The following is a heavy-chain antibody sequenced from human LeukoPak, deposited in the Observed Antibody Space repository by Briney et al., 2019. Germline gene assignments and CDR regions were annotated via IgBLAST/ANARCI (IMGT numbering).Heavy chain of an antibody. D-gene: IGHD3-22*01. CDR1: GFTFSSYW. V-gene: IGHV3-20*04. CDR3: ARALPYYDSSGYCDY. Sequence: GGSLRLSCAASGFTFSSYWMSWVRQAPGKGLEWVSGINWNGGSTGYADSVKGRFTISRDNAKNSLYLQMNSLRAEDTALYYCARALPYYDSSGYCDYWGQGTLVTVSS. J-gene: IGHJ4*02. CDR2: INWNGGST.